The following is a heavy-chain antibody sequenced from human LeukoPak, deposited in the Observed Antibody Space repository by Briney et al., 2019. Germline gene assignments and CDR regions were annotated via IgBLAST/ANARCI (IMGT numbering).Heavy chain of an antibody. D-gene: IGHD1-7*01. CDR3: ARAHNWKYGTFDY. CDR1: GFMFSSYW. CDR2: IKEGGSEK. Sequence: GGSLRLSCTASGFMFSSYWMSWVRQAPGRGLEWVADIKEGGSEKSYVDSVKGRFTISRDNAKNSLYLQMNSLRVEDTAVYYCARAHNWKYGTFDYWGQGTLVTVSS. V-gene: IGHV3-7*01. J-gene: IGHJ4*02.